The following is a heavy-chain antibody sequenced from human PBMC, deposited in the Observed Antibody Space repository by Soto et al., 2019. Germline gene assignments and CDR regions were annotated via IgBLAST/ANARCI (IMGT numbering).Heavy chain of an antibody. D-gene: IGHD6-19*01. CDR1: GFTFRSYA. CDR2: MSYDGTNK. V-gene: IGHV3-30-3*01. J-gene: IGHJ4*02. Sequence: QVQLVESGGGVVQPWRSLRLSCAASGFTFRSYAMHWVRQAPGKGLEWVAVMSYDGTNKYYADSVKGRFTISRDNSKNTLYLQMNSLRAEDTALYYCAGDPTSSGGYGAPHYWGKGTLVAVSS. CDR3: AGDPTSSGGYGAPHY.